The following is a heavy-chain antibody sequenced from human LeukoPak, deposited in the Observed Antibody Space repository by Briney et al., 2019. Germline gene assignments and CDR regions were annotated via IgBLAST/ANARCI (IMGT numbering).Heavy chain of an antibody. CDR2: ISAYNSNT. Sequence: ASVKVSCKASGYTFTSYGISWVRQAPGQGLEWMGWISAYNSNTNYAQKLQGRVTMTTDTSTSTAYMELRSLRSDDTAVYYCARVIAVADDFDYWGQGTLVTVSS. D-gene: IGHD6-19*01. V-gene: IGHV1-18*01. CDR1: GYTFTSYG. CDR3: ARVIAVADDFDY. J-gene: IGHJ4*02.